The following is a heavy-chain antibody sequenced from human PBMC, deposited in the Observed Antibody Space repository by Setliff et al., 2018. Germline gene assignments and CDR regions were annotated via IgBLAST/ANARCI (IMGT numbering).Heavy chain of an antibody. CDR1: GFTFSSYS. D-gene: IGHD5-18*01. Sequence: GGSLRLSCAASGFTFSSYSMNWVRQAPGKGLEWVSYFSGSSSTIRYADSVKGRFTISRDNAKNSLYLQMNSLRAEDTAVYYCASGHRYGYLFEYWGQGTLVTVSS. CDR2: FSGSSSTI. V-gene: IGHV3-48*01. CDR3: ASGHRYGYLFEY. J-gene: IGHJ4*02.